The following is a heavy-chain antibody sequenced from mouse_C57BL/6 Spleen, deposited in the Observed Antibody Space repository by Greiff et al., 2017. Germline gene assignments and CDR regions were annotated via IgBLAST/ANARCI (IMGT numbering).Heavy chain of an antibody. CDR1: GYTFTSYW. CDR2: IDPSDSYT. CDR3: ARPAFTTVVAHYARDY. V-gene: IGHV1-69*01. Sequence: VQLQQPGAELVMPGASVKLSCKASGYTFTSYWMHRVKQRPGPGLEWIGEIDPSDSYTNYNQKFKGKSTLTVDKSSSTAYMQLSSLTSEDSAVYYWARPAFTTVVAHYARDYWGQGTSVTVSS. J-gene: IGHJ4*01. D-gene: IGHD1-1*01.